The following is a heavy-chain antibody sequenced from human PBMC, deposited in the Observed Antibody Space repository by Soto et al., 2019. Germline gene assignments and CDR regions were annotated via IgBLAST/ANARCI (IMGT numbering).Heavy chain of an antibody. CDR1: GVSLSDSV. J-gene: IGHJ4*02. Sequence: PGGSLRLSCAVSGVSLSDSVIHWVRQAPHRGLEWVTLISTDAMNKVYADPVKGRFTISRDTSKNTVHLHMDNLRVEDTGVYYCARDQPGYSYGYGLGYWGQGTLVTVSS. CDR2: ISTDAMNK. D-gene: IGHD5-18*01. CDR3: ARDQPGYSYGYGLGY. V-gene: IGHV3-30*04.